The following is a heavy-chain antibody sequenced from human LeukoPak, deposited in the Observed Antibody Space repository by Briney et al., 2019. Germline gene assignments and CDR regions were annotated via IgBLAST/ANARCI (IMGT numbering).Heavy chain of an antibody. Sequence: PGGSLRLSCAASGFTVSSNYMSWVRQAPGKGLEWVSVIYSGGSTYYADSVKGRFTISRDNSKNTLYLQMNSLRAEDTAVYYCARANEYFDWSYYGMDVWGQGTTVTVSS. D-gene: IGHD3-9*01. CDR1: GFTVSSNY. CDR2: IYSGGST. J-gene: IGHJ6*02. CDR3: ARANEYFDWSYYGMDV. V-gene: IGHV3-53*01.